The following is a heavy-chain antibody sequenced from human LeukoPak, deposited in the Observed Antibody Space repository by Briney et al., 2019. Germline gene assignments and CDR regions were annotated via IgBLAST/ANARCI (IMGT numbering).Heavy chain of an antibody. Sequence: SETLSLTCAVSGGSISSSNWWGWVRQPPGKGLEWIGEIYHSGSTNYNPSLKSRLTISLDKSKNQFSLKLSSVTAADTAVYYCARYSGTFPYYFDYWGQGTLVTVSS. D-gene: IGHD1-26*01. CDR2: IYHSGST. J-gene: IGHJ4*02. V-gene: IGHV4-4*02. CDR3: ARYSGTFPYYFDY. CDR1: GGSISSSNW.